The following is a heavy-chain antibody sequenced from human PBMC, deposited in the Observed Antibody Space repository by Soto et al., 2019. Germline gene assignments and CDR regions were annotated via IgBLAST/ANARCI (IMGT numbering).Heavy chain of an antibody. CDR2: MNPSGRNT. D-gene: IGHD4-4*01. CDR1: GLAFPIDD. V-gene: IGHV1-8*01. CDR3: ARYRTTVPVAFDV. Sequence: QVQLVQSGAEVKKPGASVQVSCKASGLAFPIDDIIWVRQTIGQGLEFMGWMNPSGRNTGYAQKFQGRATLNRNTPHSQGYMDFGGPGSYDTAVYYCARYRTTVPVAFDVWGQGTMVTVSS. J-gene: IGHJ3*01.